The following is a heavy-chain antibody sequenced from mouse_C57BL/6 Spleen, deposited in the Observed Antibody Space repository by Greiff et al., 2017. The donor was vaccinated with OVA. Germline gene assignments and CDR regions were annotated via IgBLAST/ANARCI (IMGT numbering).Heavy chain of an antibody. CDR3: ASNGDSDYFDY. D-gene: IGHD2-12*01. CDR2: IYPRDGST. J-gene: IGHJ2*01. CDR1: GYTFTSYD. V-gene: IGHV1-85*01. Sequence: QVQLQQSGPELVKPGASVKLSCKASGYTFTSYDINWVKQRPGQGLEWIGWIYPRDGSTKYNEKFKGKATLTVDPSSSTANMELYSLTSEDSAVYFSASNGDSDYFDYWGQGTTLTVSS.